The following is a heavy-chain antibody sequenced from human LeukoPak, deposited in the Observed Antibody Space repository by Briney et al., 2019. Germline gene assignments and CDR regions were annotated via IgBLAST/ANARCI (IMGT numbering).Heavy chain of an antibody. CDR1: GFTFSSYA. CDR3: AKDYCTITTCSFDS. J-gene: IGHJ4*02. D-gene: IGHD2-2*01. V-gene: IGHV3-23*01. CDR2: ISGSGDTT. Sequence: GGSLRLSCAASGFTFSSYAMSWVRQAPGKGLEWVSGISGSGDTTYYADSVKGRFTISRDNSSNTLYLQMNILRAEDTAVYYCAKDYCTITTCSFDSWGQGTLVTVSS.